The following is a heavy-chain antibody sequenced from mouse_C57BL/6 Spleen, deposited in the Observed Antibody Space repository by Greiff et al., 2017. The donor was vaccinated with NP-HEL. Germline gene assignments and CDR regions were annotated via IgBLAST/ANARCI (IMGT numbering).Heavy chain of an antibody. CDR1: GYTFTSYW. J-gene: IGHJ4*01. D-gene: IGHD1-1*01. V-gene: IGHV1-5*01. CDR3: TRPYYYGSSSYYYAMDY. Sequence: EVQLQQSGTVLARPGASVKMSCKTSGYTFTSYWMHWVKQRPGQGLEWIGAIYPGNSDTSYNQKFKGKAKLTAVTSASTAYMELSSLTNEDSAVYYCTRPYYYGSSSYYYAMDYWGQGTSVTVSS. CDR2: IYPGNSDT.